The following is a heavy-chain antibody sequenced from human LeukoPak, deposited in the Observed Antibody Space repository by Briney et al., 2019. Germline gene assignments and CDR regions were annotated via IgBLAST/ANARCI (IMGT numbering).Heavy chain of an antibody. V-gene: IGHV4-31*03. D-gene: IGHD6-19*01. J-gene: IGHJ4*02. Sequence: MASETLSLTCTVSGGSISSGGHYWTWIRQLPGKGLEWIGYIFYSGSTNYNPSLKSRVTISVDTSKNQFSLKLSSVTAADTAVYYCVVIPRSIAVAGTKQDYWGQGTLVTVSS. CDR1: GGSISSGGHY. CDR3: VVIPRSIAVAGTKQDY. CDR2: IFYSGST.